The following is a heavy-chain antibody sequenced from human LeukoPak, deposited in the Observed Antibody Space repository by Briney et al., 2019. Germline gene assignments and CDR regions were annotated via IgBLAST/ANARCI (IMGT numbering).Heavy chain of an antibody. CDR3: ANGNRCTSPNCLGYYYFYMDV. CDR1: GFTFSSYE. CDR2: ISSSGSTI. D-gene: IGHD2-8*01. J-gene: IGHJ6*03. Sequence: GGSLRLSCAASGFTFSSYEMNWVRQAPGKGLEWVSYISSSGSTIYYADSVKGRFTISRDNSKNTLYLQMNSLRAEDTAVYYCANGNRCTSPNCLGYYYFYMDVWGKGTTVTVSS. V-gene: IGHV3-48*03.